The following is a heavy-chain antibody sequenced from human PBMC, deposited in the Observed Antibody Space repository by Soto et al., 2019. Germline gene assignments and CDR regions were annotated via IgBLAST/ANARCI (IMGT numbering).Heavy chain of an antibody. V-gene: IGHV4-59*01. D-gene: IGHD6-19*01. Sequence: SETLSLTCTVSGGSIGSYYWSWIRQPPGKGLEWIGHISYSGSTNYNPSLKSRVTISVDTSKNQFSLKLSSVTAADTAVYYCARGGWKLFDYWGQGTLVTVSS. CDR3: ARGGWKLFDY. CDR1: GGSIGSYY. CDR2: ISYSGST. J-gene: IGHJ4*02.